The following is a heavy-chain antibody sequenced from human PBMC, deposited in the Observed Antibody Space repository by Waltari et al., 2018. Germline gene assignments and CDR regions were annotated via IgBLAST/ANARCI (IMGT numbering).Heavy chain of an antibody. CDR3: AGGAYSYSYLDY. CDR1: GFTVSSND. CDR2: IYSGGSR. D-gene: IGHD4-4*01. Sequence: EVQLVEYGGGLIQPGGSLSMSCAASGFTVSSNDLSWVRQAPGKGLEWVSVIYSGGSRYYADSVRGRFTISRDNSKNTLYLQMNSLRAEDTAVYFCAGGAYSYSYLDYWGQGTLVTVSS. V-gene: IGHV3-53*01. J-gene: IGHJ4*02.